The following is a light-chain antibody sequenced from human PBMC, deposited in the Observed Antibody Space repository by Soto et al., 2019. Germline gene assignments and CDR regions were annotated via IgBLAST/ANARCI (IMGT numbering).Light chain of an antibody. Sequence: EIILTQSPASLSVSPGERATLSCRASQSVNNNLAWYQQKPGQAPRLLIYGASTRATGIPGRFRGSGSVTEFTLTITSLQSEDFAVYFCQQYNNLPPDTFGQGTKLEIK. J-gene: IGKJ2*01. V-gene: IGKV3-15*01. CDR2: GAS. CDR1: QSVNNN. CDR3: QQYNNLPPDT.